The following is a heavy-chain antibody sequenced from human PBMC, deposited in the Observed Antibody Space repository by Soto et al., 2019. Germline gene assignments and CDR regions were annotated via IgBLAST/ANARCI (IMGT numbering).Heavy chain of an antibody. V-gene: IGHV3-7*05. Sequence: GGSLRLSCAASGFTFSSYWMSWVRQAPGKGLEWVANIKQDGSEKYYVDSVKGRFTISRDNAKNSLYLQMNSLRAEDTAVYYCARELGATHYYYYYGMDVWGQGTTVTVSS. J-gene: IGHJ6*02. D-gene: IGHD1-26*01. CDR2: IKQDGSEK. CDR1: GFTFSSYW. CDR3: ARELGATHYYYYYGMDV.